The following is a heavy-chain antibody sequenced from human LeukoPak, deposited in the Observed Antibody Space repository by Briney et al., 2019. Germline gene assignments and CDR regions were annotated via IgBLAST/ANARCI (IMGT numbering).Heavy chain of an antibody. CDR2: IIPIFGTA. CDR1: GGTFSSYA. J-gene: IGHJ5*02. CDR3: ALGYCSGGSCYSVFAFNWFDP. D-gene: IGHD2-15*01. V-gene: IGHV1-69*06. Sequence: GASVKVSCKASGGTFSSYAISWVRQAPGQGLEWMGGIIPIFGTANYAQKFQGRVTITADKSTSTAYMELSSLRSEDTAVYYCALGYCSGGSCYSVFAFNWFDPWGQGTLVTVSS.